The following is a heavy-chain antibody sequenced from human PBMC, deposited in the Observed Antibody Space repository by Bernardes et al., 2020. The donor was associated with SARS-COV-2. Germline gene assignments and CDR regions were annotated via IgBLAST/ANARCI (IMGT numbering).Heavy chain of an antibody. D-gene: IGHD2-2*02. Sequence: GGSLRLSCAASGFTFSSYSMNWVRQAPGKGLEWVSSISSSSSYIYYADSVKGRFTISRDNAKNSLYLQMNSLRAEDTAVYYCARDSRLYQGVPDPYYYYGMDVWGQGTTVTVSS. J-gene: IGHJ6*02. CDR3: ARDSRLYQGVPDPYYYYGMDV. CDR2: ISSSSSYI. CDR1: GFTFSSYS. V-gene: IGHV3-21*01.